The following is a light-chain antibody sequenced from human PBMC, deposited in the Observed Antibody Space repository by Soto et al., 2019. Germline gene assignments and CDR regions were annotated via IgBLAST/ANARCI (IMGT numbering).Light chain of an antibody. CDR3: QQYDDSIT. J-gene: IGKJ5*01. V-gene: IGKV3-20*01. Sequence: EIVLTQSPDTLSLSPGESATLSCRASQSVSSNYLAWYQQKPGRAPRLLIYGASNRATGIPDRFSGSGSGTDFTLPISRLEPEDFAVFYCQQYDDSITFGQGTRLEIE. CDR2: GAS. CDR1: QSVSSNY.